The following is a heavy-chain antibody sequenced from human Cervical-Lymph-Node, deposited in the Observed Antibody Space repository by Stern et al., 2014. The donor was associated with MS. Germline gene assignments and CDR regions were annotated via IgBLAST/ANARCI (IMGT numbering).Heavy chain of an antibody. CDR2: VYYTGTT. CDR3: ARDEGGSYDH. D-gene: IGHD1-26*01. V-gene: IGHV4-59*11. Sequence: QVQLQESGPGLVKPAETLSLTCTISGGSITSHYWSWIRQPPGKGLEYIGYVYYTGTTNYNPSLTGRFAISVATSRTQSFLKLSPLTAADTAVYFCARDEGGSYDHGGQGTLVTVSS. J-gene: IGHJ4*02. CDR1: GGSITSHY.